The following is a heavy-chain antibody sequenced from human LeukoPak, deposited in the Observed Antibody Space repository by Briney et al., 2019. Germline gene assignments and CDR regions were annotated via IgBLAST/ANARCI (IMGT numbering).Heavy chain of an antibody. CDR1: GYTFTSYG. D-gene: IGHD5-18*01. V-gene: IGHV1-18*01. CDR3: ARVRPWIQLWFKFGYYYYMDV. Sequence: ASVKVSCKASGYTFTSYGISWVRQAPGQGLEWMGWISAYNGNTNHAQKLQGRVTMTTDTSTSTAYMELRSLRSDDTAVYYCARVRPWIQLWFKFGYYYYMDVWGKGTTVTVSS. J-gene: IGHJ6*03. CDR2: ISAYNGNT.